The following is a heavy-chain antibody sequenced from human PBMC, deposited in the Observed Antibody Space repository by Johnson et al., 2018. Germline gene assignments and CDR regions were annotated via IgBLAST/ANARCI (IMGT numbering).Heavy chain of an antibody. J-gene: IGHJ6*02. V-gene: IGHV4-4*07. D-gene: IGHD6-13*01. CDR3: ARGGSSNFYYGSDV. CDR1: GGSISNYN. CDR2: IYISGST. Sequence: QVQLQESGPGLVKPSETLSLTCTVSGGSISNYNWNWIRQPAGKGLEWIGRIYISGSTKYNPPLKSRVTRSVDTAKNQFYLKLSSVTAADTAVYYWARGGSSNFYYGSDVWGQGTTVTVSS.